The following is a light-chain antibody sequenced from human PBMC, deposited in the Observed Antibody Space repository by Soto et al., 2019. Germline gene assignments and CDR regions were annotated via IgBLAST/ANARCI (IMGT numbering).Light chain of an antibody. Sequence: EIVLTQSPATLSLSPGERATLSCRASQSVSSYLAWYQQKPGQAPRLLIYDASNRATGIPARFSGGGSGTDFSLTISSLEAEDFVVYYCQQRSNWPPYTFGQGTKLEIK. CDR1: QSVSSY. CDR2: DAS. CDR3: QQRSNWPPYT. V-gene: IGKV3-11*01. J-gene: IGKJ2*01.